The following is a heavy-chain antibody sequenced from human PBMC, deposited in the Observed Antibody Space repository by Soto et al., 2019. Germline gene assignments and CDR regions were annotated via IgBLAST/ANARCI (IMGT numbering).Heavy chain of an antibody. D-gene: IGHD2-15*01. Sequence: QVQLVESGGGLVKPGGSLRLSCAASGFTFSDYYMSWLRQAPGKGLEWVSYISGSGSTIYYADSVKGRFTISRDNAKNSLYLQMNSLRAEDTAVYYCARDPQYCSGGSCYYYYYGMDVWGQGTTVTVSS. CDR3: ARDPQYCSGGSCYYYYYGMDV. V-gene: IGHV3-11*01. J-gene: IGHJ6*02. CDR1: GFTFSDYY. CDR2: ISGSGSTI.